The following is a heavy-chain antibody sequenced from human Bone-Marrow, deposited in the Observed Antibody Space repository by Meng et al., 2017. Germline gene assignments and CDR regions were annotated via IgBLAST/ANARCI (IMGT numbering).Heavy chain of an antibody. J-gene: IGHJ3*02. CDR2: IYLSGTT. CDR3: ARSHDSSGYYYTLAFDI. V-gene: IGHV4-39*07. Sequence: SETLSLTCTVFGGSISSSSHYWGWIRQPPGKGLEWIETIYLSGTTYYNPSLKSRVTMSLDTSKNQFSLNLRSVTAADTAVYYCARSHDSSGYYYTLAFDIWGQGTMVTVSS. CDR1: GGSISSSSHY. D-gene: IGHD3-22*01.